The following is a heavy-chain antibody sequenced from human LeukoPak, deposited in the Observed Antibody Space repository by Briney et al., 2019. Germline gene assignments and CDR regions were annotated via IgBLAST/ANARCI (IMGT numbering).Heavy chain of an antibody. V-gene: IGHV4-34*01. Sequence: SETLSLTCAVYGGSFSGYYLNWIRQPPGKGLEWIGEINHSGSTNYNPSLKSRVTISVDTSKNQFSLKLSSVTAADTAVYYCARGRLAARPRTNWFDPWGQGTLVTVSS. J-gene: IGHJ5*02. D-gene: IGHD6-6*01. CDR3: ARGRLAARPRTNWFDP. CDR2: INHSGST. CDR1: GGSFSGYY.